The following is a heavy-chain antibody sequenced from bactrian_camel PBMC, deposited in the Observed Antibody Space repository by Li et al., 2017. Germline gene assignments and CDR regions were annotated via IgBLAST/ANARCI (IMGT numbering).Heavy chain of an antibody. CDR1: PRTSTRYR. V-gene: IGHV3S57*01. CDR3: AAEPRPAILKVGGICYSRLRTQEGLD. D-gene: IGHD1*01. Sequence: QVQLVESGGGSVQAGGSLRLSCAVTPRTSTRYRMGWFRQAPGNERDGVAFIGSDGSTSYADSVRGRFTISRDNAKNTLYLQMNSLKPEDTAVYYCAAEPRPAILKVGGICYSRLRTQEGLDWGQGTQVTVS. J-gene: IGHJ4*01. CDR2: IGSDGST.